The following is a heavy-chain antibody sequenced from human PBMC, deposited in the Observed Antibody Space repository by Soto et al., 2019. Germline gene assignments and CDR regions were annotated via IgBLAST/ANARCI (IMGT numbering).Heavy chain of an antibody. CDR2: ISYDGSNK. J-gene: IGHJ4*02. CDR3: AKDATSIQLWLLDY. CDR1: GFTFSSYG. Sequence: GGSLRLSCAASGFTFSSYGMHWVRQAPGKGLEWVAVISYDGSNKYYADSVKGRFTISRDNSKNTLYLQMNSLRAEDTAVYYCAKDATSIQLWLLDYWGQGTLVTVSS. V-gene: IGHV3-30*18. D-gene: IGHD5-18*01.